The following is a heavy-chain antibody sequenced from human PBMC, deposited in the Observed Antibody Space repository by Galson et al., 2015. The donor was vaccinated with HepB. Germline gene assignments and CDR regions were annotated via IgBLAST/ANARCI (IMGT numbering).Heavy chain of an antibody. Sequence: SLRLSCAASGFTFSTYAMSWVRQAPGKGLEWISGISGSGDKTYNAGSVKGRFSISRDNSKNTLYLQMTSLRAEDTALYYCAKVGDVGTEWTDYWGQGTLVTVSS. J-gene: IGHJ4*02. CDR2: ISGSGDKT. CDR3: AKVGDVGTEWTDY. D-gene: IGHD5-18*01. CDR1: GFTFSTYA. V-gene: IGHV3-23*01.